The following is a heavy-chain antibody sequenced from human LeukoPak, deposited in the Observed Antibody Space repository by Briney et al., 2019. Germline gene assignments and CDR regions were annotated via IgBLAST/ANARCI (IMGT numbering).Heavy chain of an antibody. CDR1: GGSISSSSYY. J-gene: IGHJ1*01. D-gene: IGHD6-13*01. V-gene: IGHV4-39*07. CDR3: ASKGAAAGTLMHADEYFQH. CDR2: IYYSGST. Sequence: SETLSLTCTVSGGSISSSSYYWGWIRQPPGKGLEWIGYIYYSGSTYYNPSLKSRVTISVDTSKNQFSLKLSSVTAADTAVYYCASKGAAAGTLMHADEYFQHWGQGTLVTVSS.